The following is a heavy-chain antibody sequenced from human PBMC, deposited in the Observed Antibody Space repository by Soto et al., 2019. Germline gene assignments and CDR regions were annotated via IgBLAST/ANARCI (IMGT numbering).Heavy chain of an antibody. CDR3: ARGVVRGVTNWFDP. CDR1: GGSISSYY. J-gene: IGHJ5*02. D-gene: IGHD3-10*02. Sequence: QVQLQESGPGLVKPSETLSLTCTVSGGSISSYYWSWIRQPPGKGLEWIGYIYYSGSTNYNPSLTSRVTISVDTSKSQFSLKLSSVTAADTAVYYCARGVVRGVTNWFDPWGQGTLVTVSS. V-gene: IGHV4-59*01. CDR2: IYYSGST.